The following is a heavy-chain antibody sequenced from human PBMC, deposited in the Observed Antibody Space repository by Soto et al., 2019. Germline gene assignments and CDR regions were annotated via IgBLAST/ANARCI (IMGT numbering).Heavy chain of an antibody. D-gene: IGHD6-13*01. CDR2: INSDGSST. V-gene: IGHV3-74*01. Sequence: PVGSLRLSCAASGFTFSSYWMHWVRQAPGKGLVWVSRINSDGSSTSYADSVKGRFTISRDNAKNTLYLQMNSLRAEDTAVYYCARAQEYSSSWYYYYYYYGMDVWGQGTTVTVSS. J-gene: IGHJ6*02. CDR3: ARAQEYSSSWYYYYYYYGMDV. CDR1: GFTFSSYW.